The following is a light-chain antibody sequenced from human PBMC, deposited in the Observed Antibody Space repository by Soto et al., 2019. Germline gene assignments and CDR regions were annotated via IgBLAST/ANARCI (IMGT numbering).Light chain of an antibody. CDR1: SSDVGGYNY. CDR3: SSDIGSSTYV. CDR2: EVS. V-gene: IGLV2-14*01. J-gene: IGLJ1*01. Sequence: QSVLTQPASVSGSPGQSITISCTGTSSDVGGYNYVSWYQQHPGKAPKLMIYEVSNRPSGVSIRFSGSKSGNTASLTISGLQTEDEADYYCSSDIGSSTYVFGTGTKVTVL.